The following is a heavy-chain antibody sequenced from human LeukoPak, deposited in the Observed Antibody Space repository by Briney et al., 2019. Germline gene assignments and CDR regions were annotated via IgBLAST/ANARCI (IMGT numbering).Heavy chain of an antibody. CDR2: ISSSGNYI. CDR1: GFTFSSYT. V-gene: IGHV3-21*01. D-gene: IGHD6-19*01. Sequence: PGGSLRLSCAASGFTFSSYTMNWVRQAPGKGLEWVSSISSSGNYIYQADSLKGRFTISRDNAKNSLYLQMNSLRAEDRAVYYCARGWAGYYFDHWGQGTPVTVSS. CDR3: ARGWAGYYFDH. J-gene: IGHJ4*02.